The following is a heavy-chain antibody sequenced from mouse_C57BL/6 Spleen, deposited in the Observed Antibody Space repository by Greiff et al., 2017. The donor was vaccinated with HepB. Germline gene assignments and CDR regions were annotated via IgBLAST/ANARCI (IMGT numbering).Heavy chain of an antibody. Sequence: QVQLQQPGAELVMPGASVKLSCKASGYTFTSYWMHWVKQRPGQGLEWIGEIDPSDSYTNYNQKFKGKSTLTVDKSSSTAYMQLSSLTSEDSAVYYCARGDGYFAYWGQGTLVTVSA. CDR2: IDPSDSYT. V-gene: IGHV1-69*01. J-gene: IGHJ3*01. CDR3: ARGDGYFAY. D-gene: IGHD2-3*01. CDR1: GYTFTSYW.